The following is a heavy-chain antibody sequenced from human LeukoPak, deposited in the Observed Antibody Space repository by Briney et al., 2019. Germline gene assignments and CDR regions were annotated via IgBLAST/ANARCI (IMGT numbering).Heavy chain of an antibody. CDR3: ARDDYCSGGSCYEVNNWFDP. CDR2: ISSSSSTI. Sequence: GGSLRLSCAASGFTFSSYSMNWVRQAPGKGLEWVSYISSSSSTIYYADSVKGRFTISRDNAKNSLYLQMNSLRAEDTAVYYCARDDYCSGGSCYEVNNWFDPWGQGTLVTVSS. J-gene: IGHJ5*02. CDR1: GFTFSSYS. V-gene: IGHV3-48*04. D-gene: IGHD2-15*01.